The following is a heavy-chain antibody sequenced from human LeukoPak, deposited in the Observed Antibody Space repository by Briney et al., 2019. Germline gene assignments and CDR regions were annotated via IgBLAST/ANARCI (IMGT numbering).Heavy chain of an antibody. Sequence: PGGSLRLSCAASGFTFSRYSMNWVRQAPGKGLEWVSSISSSSSYIYYGDSVKGRFTISRHNAKNSLYLQMDSLRAGDMAVYYCARDAGIAAAGTVGYFDSWGQGTLVTVSS. J-gene: IGHJ4*02. CDR3: ARDAGIAAAGTVGYFDS. CDR2: ISSSSSYI. D-gene: IGHD6-13*01. CDR1: GFTFSRYS. V-gene: IGHV3-21*01.